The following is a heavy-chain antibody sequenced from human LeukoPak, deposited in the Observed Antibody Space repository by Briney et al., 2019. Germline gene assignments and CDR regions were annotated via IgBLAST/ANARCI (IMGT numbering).Heavy chain of an antibody. J-gene: IGHJ6*02. D-gene: IGHD3-16*01. CDR3: ARGGGLDV. V-gene: IGHV3-7*03. CDR2: INHNGNVN. Sequence: GGSLRLSCAASGFTFSSYWMNWARQAPGKGLEWVASINHNGNVNYYVDSVKGRFTISRDNAKNSLYLQMRAEDTAVYFCARGGGLDVWAKGPRSPSP. CDR1: GFTFSSYW.